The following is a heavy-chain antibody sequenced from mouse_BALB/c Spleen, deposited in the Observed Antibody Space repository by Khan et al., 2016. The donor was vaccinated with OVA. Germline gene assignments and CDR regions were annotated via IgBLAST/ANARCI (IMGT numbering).Heavy chain of an antibody. V-gene: IGHV1S132*01. CDR1: GYTFTSYW. Sequence: QVQLQQSGAELVKPGASVKLSCKTSGYTFTSYWIQWVKQRPGQGLGWIGEIFPGTGTTYYNENFKGKATLTIDTSSRTAYMQLSSLTSEDSAVYFCARGYFGNYEFAYWGQGTLVTVSA. CDR2: IFPGTGTT. J-gene: IGHJ3*01. CDR3: ARGYFGNYEFAY. D-gene: IGHD2-1*01.